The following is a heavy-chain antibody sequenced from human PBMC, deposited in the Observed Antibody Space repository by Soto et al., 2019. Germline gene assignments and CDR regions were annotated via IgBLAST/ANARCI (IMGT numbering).Heavy chain of an antibody. D-gene: IGHD4-17*01. V-gene: IGHV4-59*01. CDR1: GGYISSYY. J-gene: IGHJ6*03. CDR3: ARDHGDLGDNYYYYMDV. Sequence: SETLSLTCTVAGGYISSYYWSWIRQPPGKGLEWIGYIYYSGSTNYNPSLKSRVTISVDTSKNQFSLKLSSVTAADTAVYYCARDHGDLGDNYYYYMDVWGKGTTVTVS. CDR2: IYYSGST.